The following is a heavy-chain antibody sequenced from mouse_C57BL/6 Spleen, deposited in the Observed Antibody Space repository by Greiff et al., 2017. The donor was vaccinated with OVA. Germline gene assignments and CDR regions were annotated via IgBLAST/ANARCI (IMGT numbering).Heavy chain of an antibody. V-gene: IGHV1-15*01. CDR3: TRGTTVVATPLNFDV. D-gene: IGHD1-1*01. J-gene: IGHJ1*03. CDR2: IDPETGGT. Sequence: VKLQESGAELVRPGASVTLSCKASGYTFTDYEMHWVKQTPVHGLEWIGAIDPETGGTAYNQKFKGKAILTADKSSSTAYMELRSLTSEDSAVYYCTRGTTVVATPLNFDVWGTGTTVTVSS. CDR1: GYTFTDYE.